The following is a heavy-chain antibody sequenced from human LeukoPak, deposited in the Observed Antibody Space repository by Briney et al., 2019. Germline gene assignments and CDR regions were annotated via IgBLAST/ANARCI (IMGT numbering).Heavy chain of an antibody. V-gene: IGHV3-23*01. CDR1: GFTFSNYA. J-gene: IGHJ4*02. CDR2: ISGSGGTT. D-gene: IGHD2-15*01. Sequence: GGSLRLSCAASGFTFSNYAMSWVRQAPGKGLEWVSGISGSGGTTNYADSAKGRFAISRDNFKNTLYLQMNSLRAEDTAVYYCAKAEPDIVVVVAAALDYWGQGTLVTVSS. CDR3: AKAEPDIVVVVAAALDY.